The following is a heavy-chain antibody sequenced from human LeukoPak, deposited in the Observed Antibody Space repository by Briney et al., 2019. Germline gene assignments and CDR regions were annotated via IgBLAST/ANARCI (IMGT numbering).Heavy chain of an antibody. D-gene: IGHD3-22*01. CDR1: GYTFTSYA. CDR3: ARAPGAYYYDSSGYYDYYYYGMDV. J-gene: IGHJ6*02. V-gene: IGHV1-3*01. Sequence: ASVKVSCKASGYTFTSYAMHWVRQAPGQRLEWMGWINAGNGNTKYSQKFQGRVTITRDTSASTAYMELSSLRSEDTAVYYCARAPGAYYYDSSGYYDYYYYGMDVWGQGTTVTVSS. CDR2: INAGNGNT.